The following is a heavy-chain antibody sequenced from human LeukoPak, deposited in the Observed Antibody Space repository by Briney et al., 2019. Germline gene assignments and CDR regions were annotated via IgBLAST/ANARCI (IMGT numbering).Heavy chain of an antibody. D-gene: IGHD2-2*01. CDR3: AREQYCSSTSCYFIPARSGMDV. V-gene: IGHV4-31*03. Sequence: PSETLSLTCTVSGGSISSGGYYWSWIRQHPGKGLEWIGYIYYSGSTYYNPSLKSRVTISVDTSKNQFSLKLSSVTAADTAVYYCAREQYCSSTSCYFIPARSGMDVWGQGTTVTVSS. CDR2: IYYSGST. CDR1: GGSISSGGYY. J-gene: IGHJ6*02.